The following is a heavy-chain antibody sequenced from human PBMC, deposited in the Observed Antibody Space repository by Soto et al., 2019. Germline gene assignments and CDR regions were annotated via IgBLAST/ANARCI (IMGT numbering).Heavy chain of an antibody. CDR2: IYYSGST. Sequence: QLQLQESGPGLVRPSETLSLTCTVSGGSISSSSYYWGWIRQPPGKGLEWIGSIYYSGSTYYNPSLKSRVTISVDTSKNQFSLKLSSVTAADTAVYYCARHVPRYSKDGGAFDIWGQGTMVTVSS. V-gene: IGHV4-39*01. J-gene: IGHJ3*02. CDR3: ARHVPRYSKDGGAFDI. D-gene: IGHD6-13*01. CDR1: GGSISSSSYY.